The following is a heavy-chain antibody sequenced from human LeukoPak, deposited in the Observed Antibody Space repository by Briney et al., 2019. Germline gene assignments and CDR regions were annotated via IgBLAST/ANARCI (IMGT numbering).Heavy chain of an antibody. V-gene: IGHV1-2*02. CDR1: GYTFTDYY. CDR3: ARGSGSGSYYNGGNWFDP. Sequence: GASVKVSCKASGYTFTDYYMHWVRQAPGQGFEWMGWINPDSGGTNYAQKFQSRVTMTRDTSISTAYMELSRLRSDDTAVYYCARGSGSGSYYNGGNWFDPWGQGTLVTVSS. D-gene: IGHD3-10*01. J-gene: IGHJ5*02. CDR2: INPDSGGT.